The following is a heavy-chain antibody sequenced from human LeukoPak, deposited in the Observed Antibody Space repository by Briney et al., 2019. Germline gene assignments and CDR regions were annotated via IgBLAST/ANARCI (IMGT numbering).Heavy chain of an antibody. D-gene: IGHD2-2*01. CDR3: ARDHCVSSRCYEDYYYGMDV. Sequence: ASVKVSCKASGYTFTGYYMQWVRQAPGQGLEWMGWINPNSGGTNYAQKFQGRVTITRDTSISTAYMELRRLRYDDSAVYFCARDHCVSSRCYEDYYYGMDVWGRGTTVTVSS. V-gene: IGHV1-2*02. J-gene: IGHJ6*02. CDR1: GYTFTGYY. CDR2: INPNSGGT.